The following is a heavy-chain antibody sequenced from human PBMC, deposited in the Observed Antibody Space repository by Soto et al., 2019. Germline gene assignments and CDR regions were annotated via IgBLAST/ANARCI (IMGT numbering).Heavy chain of an antibody. CDR2: ISSTTNYI. Sequence: PGGSLRLSCATSGFTFTRYSMNWVRQAPGKGLEWVSSISSTTNYIYYGDYMKGRFTISRDNDKNSLCLEMNSLRAEDTAVYYCARESEDLTSNFDYWGQGTLVTVSS. J-gene: IGHJ4*02. CDR3: ARESEDLTSNFDY. V-gene: IGHV3-21*06. CDR1: GFTFTRYS.